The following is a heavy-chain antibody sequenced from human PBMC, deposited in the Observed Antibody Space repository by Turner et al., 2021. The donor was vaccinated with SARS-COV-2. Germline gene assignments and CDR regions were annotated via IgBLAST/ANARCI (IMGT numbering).Heavy chain of an antibody. CDR3: ARVCNGNVCKNFDY. V-gene: IGHV1-2*02. Sequence: QVQLVQSGAEVKKPGASVKVSCKASGYTFTAYNIHWLRQAPGQGLERMGWVTANSGDTNYAQKFQGRVTMTRDTSISTAYMELSSLRSDDTAVYYCARVCNGNVCKNFDYWGQGTLVTVSS. CDR2: VTANSGDT. D-gene: IGHD2-15*01. J-gene: IGHJ4*02. CDR1: GYTFTAYN.